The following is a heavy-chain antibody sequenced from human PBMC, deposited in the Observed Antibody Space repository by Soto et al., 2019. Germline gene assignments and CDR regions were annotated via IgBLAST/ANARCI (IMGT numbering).Heavy chain of an antibody. J-gene: IGHJ1*01. CDR3: ARLSPPTGHFQY. D-gene: IGHD3-10*01. V-gene: IGHV4-39*01. Sequence: SETLSLTCTVSGGSITSGNYYWGWIRQPPGKGLEWIGNIFHSGTTYYNPSLKSRVTISVDTSESQVSLKLSSVTAADTAIYYCARLSPPTGHFQYWGQGTLVTVSS. CDR1: GGSITSGNYY. CDR2: IFHSGTT.